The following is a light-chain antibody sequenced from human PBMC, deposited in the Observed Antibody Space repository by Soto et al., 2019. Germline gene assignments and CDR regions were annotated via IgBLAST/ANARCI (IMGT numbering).Light chain of an antibody. Sequence: EIVLTQSPGTLSLSPGERATLSCRASQSVSSSYLAWYQQKPGQAPRLLIYGASSRATGIPDRFSGSGSGTDFTLTISRLEPEDFATYYCQQYNTYPITFGQGTRVEIK. CDR2: GAS. V-gene: IGKV3-20*01. CDR3: QQYNTYPIT. J-gene: IGKJ5*01. CDR1: QSVSSSY.